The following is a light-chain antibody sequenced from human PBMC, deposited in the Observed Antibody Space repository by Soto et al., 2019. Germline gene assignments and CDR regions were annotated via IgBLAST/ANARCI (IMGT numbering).Light chain of an antibody. CDR3: SSYTSSSTPYV. CDR2: DVN. CDR1: NSDVGAYNY. J-gene: IGLJ1*01. V-gene: IGLV2-14*03. Sequence: QSVLTQPASVSGSPGQSITISCTGTNSDVGAYNYVSWYQHHPGKAPKLMIYDVNNRPSGVSNRFSGSKSGTTASLTISGLQAEDEADYYCSSYTSSSTPYVFGTGTKVTVL.